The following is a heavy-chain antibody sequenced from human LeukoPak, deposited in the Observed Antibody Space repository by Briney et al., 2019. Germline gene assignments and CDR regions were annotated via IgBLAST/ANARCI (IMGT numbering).Heavy chain of an antibody. CDR2: MNPNSGNT. J-gene: IGHJ6*03. CDR3: ARLMTSGYDFYYYYMDV. CDR1: GYTFTSYD. V-gene: IGHV1-8*01. D-gene: IGHD5-12*01. Sequence: ASVKVSCKASGYTFTSYDINWVRQATGQGLEWTGWMNPNSGNTGYAQKFQGRVTMTRNTSISTAYMELSSLRSEDTAVYYCARLMTSGYDFYYYYMDVWGKGTTVTVSS.